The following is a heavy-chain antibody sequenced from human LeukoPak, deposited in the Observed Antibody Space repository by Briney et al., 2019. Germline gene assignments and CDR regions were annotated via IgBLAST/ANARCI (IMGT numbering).Heavy chain of an antibody. D-gene: IGHD6-19*01. CDR1: EFTSSTYD. Sequence: PGRSLRLSCRACEFTSSTYDVYDVRQAPGKGLEWVAIISYDGNDKYYADSVKGRFSISRDDYRNTLYLQMNSLKPEDTAVYYWAKIVRGYSTGWPAVYWGQGTLVTVSS. J-gene: IGHJ4*02. CDR3: AKIVRGYSTGWPAVY. V-gene: IGHV3-30*18. CDR2: ISYDGNDK.